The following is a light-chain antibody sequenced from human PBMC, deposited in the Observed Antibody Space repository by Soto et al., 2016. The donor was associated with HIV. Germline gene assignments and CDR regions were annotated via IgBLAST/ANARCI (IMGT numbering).Light chain of an antibody. V-gene: IGKV1-5*03. Sequence: DIQSTQSPSTLSASVGDRVTITCRASQSVNDWLTWYQQKPGTPPSLLIYKVSTLESGVPSRFSGVGFGTDFTLTISTLQPEDSAIYYCQQYNTPPWTFGQGTKVEI. CDR3: QQYNTPPWT. CDR2: KVS. CDR1: QSVNDW. J-gene: IGKJ1*01.